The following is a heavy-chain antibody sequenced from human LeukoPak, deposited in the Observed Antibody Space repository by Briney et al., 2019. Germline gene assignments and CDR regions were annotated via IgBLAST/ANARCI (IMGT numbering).Heavy chain of an antibody. CDR2: IYYSGST. V-gene: IGHV4-59*01. Sequence: KTSETLSLTCAVYGGSFSGYYWSWIRQPPGKGLEWIGYIYYSGSTNYNPSLKSRVTISVDTSKNQFSLKLSSVTAADTAVYYCARGSGSFTRVEIPFDHWGQGTLVTVSS. D-gene: IGHD3-10*01. J-gene: IGHJ4*02. CDR3: ARGSGSFTRVEIPFDH. CDR1: GGSFSGYY.